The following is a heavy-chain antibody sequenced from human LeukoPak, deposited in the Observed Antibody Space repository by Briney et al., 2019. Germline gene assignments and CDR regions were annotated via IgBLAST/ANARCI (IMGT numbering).Heavy chain of an antibody. J-gene: IGHJ4*02. V-gene: IGHV3-23*01. Sequence: GGSLRLSCAASGFTFSSYAMSWVRQAPGKGLEWVSAISGSGGSTYYADSVKGRFTISRDNSKNTLYLQMNSLRAEDTAVYYCAKDSYSSGWPINFDYWFQGTLVTVSS. CDR3: AKDSYSSGWPINFDY. CDR2: ISGSGGST. CDR1: GFTFSSYA. D-gene: IGHD6-19*01.